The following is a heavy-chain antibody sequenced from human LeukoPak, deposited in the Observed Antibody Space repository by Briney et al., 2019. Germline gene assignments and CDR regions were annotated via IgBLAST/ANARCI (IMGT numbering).Heavy chain of an antibody. CDR1: GGSISSYY. CDR3: ARVVVGLVAANGYGWFDP. Sequence: SETLSLTCTVSGGSISSYYWSWIRQPAGKGLEGIGRIYTSGSTNYNPSLKSRVTMSVDTSKNQFSLKLSSVTAADTAVYYCARVVVGLVAANGYGWFDPWGQGTLVTVSS. D-gene: IGHD2-15*01. J-gene: IGHJ5*02. V-gene: IGHV4-4*07. CDR2: IYTSGST.